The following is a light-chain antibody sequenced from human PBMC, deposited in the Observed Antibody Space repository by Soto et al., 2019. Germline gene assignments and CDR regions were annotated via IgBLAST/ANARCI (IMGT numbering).Light chain of an antibody. J-gene: IGKJ1*01. CDR2: GAS. CDR1: QSVSIN. CDR3: QEYDNWPPEGT. Sequence: TVLTQSPGTLSVSPGERASLSCRASQSVSINLAWYQQKPGQAPRLLLYGASTRATGIPARFSGSGSGTEFALSINSLQSEDVAVYYCQEYDNWPPEGTFGQGTKVEV. V-gene: IGKV3-15*01.